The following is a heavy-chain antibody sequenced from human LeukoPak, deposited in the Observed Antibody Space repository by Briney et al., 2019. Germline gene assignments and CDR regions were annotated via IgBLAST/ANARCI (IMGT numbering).Heavy chain of an antibody. CDR1: GFTFSTYS. V-gene: IGHV3-21*01. CDR3: ARSGSTYYYGMDV. D-gene: IGHD3-10*01. CDR2: ISTTSSYM. J-gene: IGHJ6*02. Sequence: GGSLRLSCAAPGFTFSTYSMNWVRQAPGKGLEWVSSISTTSSYMYYADSVKGRFTISRDNSKNTLYLQMNSLRAEDTAVYYCARSGSTYYYGMDVWGQGTTVTVSS.